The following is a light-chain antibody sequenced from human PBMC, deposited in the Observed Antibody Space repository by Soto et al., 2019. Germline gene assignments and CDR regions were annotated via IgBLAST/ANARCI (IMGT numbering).Light chain of an antibody. Sequence: QSVLTQPPSVSEAPRQRVTISCSGSSSNIGNNAVNWYQQLPGKAPKLLIYYDDLLPSGVSDRFSGSKSGTSASLAISGLQSEDEADYYCSSFSSITREVFGGGTKLTVL. CDR1: SSNIGNNA. CDR2: YDD. CDR3: SSFSSITREV. J-gene: IGLJ2*01. V-gene: IGLV1-36*01.